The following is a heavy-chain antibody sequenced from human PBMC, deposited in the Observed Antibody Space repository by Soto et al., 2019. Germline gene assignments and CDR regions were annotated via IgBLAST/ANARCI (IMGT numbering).Heavy chain of an antibody. CDR3: ARQSYGSGSYYNVGYYYYGMDV. CDR1: GGSISSSSYY. CDR2: IYYSGST. Sequence: SEALCLTCTVSGGSISSSSYYWGWIRQPPGKGLEWIGRIYYSGSTCYNPSLKRRVTISVDTSKKQFSLKLSSVTAADTAVDYCARQSYGSGSYYNVGYYYYGMDVWGQGTTVTVSS. J-gene: IGHJ6*02. V-gene: IGHV4-39*01. D-gene: IGHD3-10*01.